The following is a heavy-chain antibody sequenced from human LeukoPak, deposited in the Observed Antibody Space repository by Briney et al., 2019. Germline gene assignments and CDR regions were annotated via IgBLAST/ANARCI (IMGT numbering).Heavy chain of an antibody. V-gene: IGHV3-23*01. CDR1: GFTISSYA. CDR3: AKGPQVGSGYHPDY. CDR2: ISGSAT. D-gene: IGHD3-22*01. J-gene: IGHJ4*02. Sequence: GGSLGLSCAASGFTISSYAMTWVRQAPGKGLEWVSLISGSATYYADSVKGRFTISRDNSKNTLYLEMKSLRVEDTALFYCAKGPQVGSGYHPDYWGQGTLVTVSS.